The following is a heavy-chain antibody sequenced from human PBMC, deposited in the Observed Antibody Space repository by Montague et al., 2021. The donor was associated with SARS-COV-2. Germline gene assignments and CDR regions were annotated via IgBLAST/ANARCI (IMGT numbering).Heavy chain of an antibody. CDR1: GGSISSPDYY. CDR3: ARQLPSYYATNKCYPYYFDV. J-gene: IGHJ4*02. V-gene: IGHV4-39*02. D-gene: IGHD1-26*01. Sequence: SETLSLTCTVSGGSISSPDYYWGWIRQSPGKGLEWIGSISYTGRTNYNPSRRSRVSFSMATSNNNFSLSLSSVTDADTAVYLCARQLPSYYATNKCYPYYFDVWGQGTLVTVSS. CDR2: ISYTGRT.